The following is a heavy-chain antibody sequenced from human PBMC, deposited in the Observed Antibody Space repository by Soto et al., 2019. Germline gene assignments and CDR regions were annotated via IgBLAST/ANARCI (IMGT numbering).Heavy chain of an antibody. CDR3: VKDREYSSSSGRIYFDY. D-gene: IGHD6-6*01. Sequence: GGSLRLSCAASGFTFSSYAMSWVRQAPGKGLEWVSAISSNGGSTYYADSVKGRFTISRDNSKNTLYLQMSSLRAEDTAVYYCVKDREYSSSSGRIYFDYWGQGTLVTVSS. CDR1: GFTFSSYA. CDR2: ISSNGGST. V-gene: IGHV3-64D*08. J-gene: IGHJ4*02.